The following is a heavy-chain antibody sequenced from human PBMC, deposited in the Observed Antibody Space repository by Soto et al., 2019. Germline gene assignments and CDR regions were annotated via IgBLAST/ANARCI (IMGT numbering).Heavy chain of an antibody. D-gene: IGHD3-10*01. CDR3: ARLITMVRGVIDWFDP. CDR2: IYHSGST. J-gene: IGHJ5*02. Sequence: TSEPLSLTCTVSGGSIRSGGYYWSWIRQHPGKGLEWIGYIYHSGSTYYNPSLKSRVTISVDTSKNQFSLKLSSVTAADTAVYYCARLITMVRGVIDWFDPWGQGTLVTVSS. CDR1: GGSIRSGGYY. V-gene: IGHV4-31*03.